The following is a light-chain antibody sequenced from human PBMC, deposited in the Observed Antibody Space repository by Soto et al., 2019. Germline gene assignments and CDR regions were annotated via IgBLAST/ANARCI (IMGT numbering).Light chain of an antibody. V-gene: IGLV2-14*01. CDR2: EVT. Sequence: QSVLTQPASVSGSPGQSITISCTGTSGDIGSYNRVSWYQQHPGKAPKLIIYEVTDRPSGVSNRFSGSKSGNTASLTISGRQAEDEAEYYCCSLTASHTYVLGSGTKVTVL. CDR1: SGDIGSYNR. CDR3: CSLTASHTYV. J-gene: IGLJ1*01.